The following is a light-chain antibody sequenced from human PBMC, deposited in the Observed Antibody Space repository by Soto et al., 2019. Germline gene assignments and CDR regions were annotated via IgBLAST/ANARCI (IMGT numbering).Light chain of an antibody. J-gene: IGKJ3*01. CDR3: QRYISAPFT. Sequence: DIQMTQSPSSLSASVGDRVTITCRATQGISNYLAWYQQKPGRVPKLLIYATSTLQSGVPSRFSGSGSGTDFTLTISSLQPEDVATYYCQRYISAPFTFGPGTNVDIK. CDR1: QGISNY. CDR2: ATS. V-gene: IGKV1-27*01.